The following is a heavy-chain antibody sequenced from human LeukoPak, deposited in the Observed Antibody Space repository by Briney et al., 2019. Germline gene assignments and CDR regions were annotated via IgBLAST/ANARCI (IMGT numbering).Heavy chain of an antibody. Sequence: PGRSLRLSCAASEFTFSTYGMHWVRQAPGKGLEWAAVISYDGSYKFYADSVKGRFTISRDNSKSTLYLQMNSLRAEDTAVCYCGMFQVTAAWYAFDIWGQGTMVTVSS. D-gene: IGHD2-21*02. V-gene: IGHV3-30*03. CDR3: GMFQVTAAWYAFDI. CDR2: ISYDGSYK. J-gene: IGHJ3*02. CDR1: EFTFSTYG.